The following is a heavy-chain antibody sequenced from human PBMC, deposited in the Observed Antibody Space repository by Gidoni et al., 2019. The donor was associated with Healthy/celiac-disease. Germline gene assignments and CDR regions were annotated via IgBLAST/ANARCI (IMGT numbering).Heavy chain of an antibody. D-gene: IGHD6-13*01. Sequence: QVQLVQSGAEVKKPGSSVKVSCKASGGTFSSYAISWVRQAPGRGLGWLGGIIPIIGTANEAQKFQGRVTITADESTSTDYMEQSSRGYEDTAVYYGGRGGYSRNCMDVWGKGTTVTVSS. CDR2: IIPIIGTA. CDR1: GGTFSSYA. CDR3: GRGGYSRNCMDV. V-gene: IGHV1-69*01. J-gene: IGHJ6*03.